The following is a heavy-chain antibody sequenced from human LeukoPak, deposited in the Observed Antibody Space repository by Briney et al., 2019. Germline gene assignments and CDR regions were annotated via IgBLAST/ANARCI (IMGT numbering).Heavy chain of an antibody. Sequence: SETLSLTCTVSGYSISSGYYWGCIRQPPGKGVEWIGSIYHSGSTYYTPPLKSRVTISVDTAKNQFSLKLSSLTAADTAVYYCARDQVTSAFDIWGQGTMVTVSS. CDR1: GYSISSGYY. CDR2: IYHSGST. D-gene: IGHD5-18*01. CDR3: ARDQVTSAFDI. J-gene: IGHJ3*02. V-gene: IGHV4-38-2*02.